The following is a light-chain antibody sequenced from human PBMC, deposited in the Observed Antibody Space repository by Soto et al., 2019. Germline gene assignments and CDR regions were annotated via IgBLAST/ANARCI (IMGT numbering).Light chain of an antibody. CDR2: DAS. CDR1: QSAISN. Sequence: EIVMTQSPDNLSVSPGERVTLSCRASQSAISNLAWYQQKPGQTPRLLIYDASTRATDIPARFSGSGSGTDFTLTISSLLSEDFAVYYCHQYYKWPLTFGGGTKVDIK. V-gene: IGKV3-15*01. J-gene: IGKJ4*01. CDR3: HQYYKWPLT.